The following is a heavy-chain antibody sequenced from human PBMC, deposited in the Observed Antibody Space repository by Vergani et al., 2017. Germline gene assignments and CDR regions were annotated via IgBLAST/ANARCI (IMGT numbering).Heavy chain of an antibody. D-gene: IGHD1-7*01. CDR3: ARRRNWNYVRVSFDI. CDR1: GYSFTSYW. V-gene: IGHV5-51*01. J-gene: IGHJ3*02. CDR2: IYPGDSDT. Sequence: EVQLVQSGAEVKKPGESLKISCKGSGYSFTSYWIGWVRQMPGKGLEWMGIIYPGDSDTRYSPSFQGQVTISADKSISTAYLQWSSLKASDTAMYYCARRRNWNYVRVSFDIWGQGTMVTVSS.